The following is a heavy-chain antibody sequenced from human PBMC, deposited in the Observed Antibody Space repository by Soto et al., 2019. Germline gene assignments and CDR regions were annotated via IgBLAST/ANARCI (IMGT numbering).Heavy chain of an antibody. J-gene: IGHJ5*02. CDR1: GGTFNSYD. Sequence: QVQLVQSGAEVKKPGSSMKVSCKASGGTFNSYDINWVRQAPGQGLEWMGGIIPIVETPKYAQKFQGRVTITADESTNTVYMEVSSLRSEDTAMYYCARLSRPNYYDTSGFFKDNWFDPGGQGTLVTVSS. CDR2: IIPIVETP. CDR3: ARLSRPNYYDTSGFFKDNWFDP. D-gene: IGHD3-22*01. V-gene: IGHV1-69*01.